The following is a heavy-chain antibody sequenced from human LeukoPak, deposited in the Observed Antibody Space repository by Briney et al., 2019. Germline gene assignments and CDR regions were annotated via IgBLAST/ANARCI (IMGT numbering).Heavy chain of an antibody. CDR3: ARDRRYSSGWPNDY. D-gene: IGHD6-19*01. J-gene: IGHJ4*02. CDR2: IYSGGST. Sequence: GGSLRLSCAASGFTVSSNYMSWVRQAPGKGLEWVSVIYSGGSTYYADSVKGRFTISRDNSKNTLYLQMNSLRAEDTAVYYCARDRRYSSGWPNDYWGQGTLVTVSS. V-gene: IGHV3-53*01. CDR1: GFTVSSNY.